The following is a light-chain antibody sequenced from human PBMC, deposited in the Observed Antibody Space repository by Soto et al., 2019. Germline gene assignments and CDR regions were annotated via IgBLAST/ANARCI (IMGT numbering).Light chain of an antibody. Sequence: EIVLTQSPTTLSVSPGERATLSCRASQSVRSNLAWYQQKPGQGPRLLIFGASTRATDIPARFSGSGSGTEFTLTISSLQSEDFAVYYVQQYIHGPPLTFGGGTKVEIK. J-gene: IGKJ4*01. CDR2: GAS. CDR3: QQYIHGPPLT. CDR1: QSVRSN. V-gene: IGKV3-15*01.